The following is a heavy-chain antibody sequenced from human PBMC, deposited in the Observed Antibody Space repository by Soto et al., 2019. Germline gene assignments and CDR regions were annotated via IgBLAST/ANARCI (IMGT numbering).Heavy chain of an antibody. CDR3: AKDLIAGSGVWEAFDM. V-gene: IGHV3-64*04. Sequence: PGGSLRLSCSGSGFTFSRYSLMWFRQAPGKGLEYVSTINSIGDNTWYAGSVRGRFTVSRDNSKNTLYLQMNSLRDEDTAVYYCAKDLIAGSGVWEAFDMWGRGTKVTVSS. CDR2: INSIGDNT. D-gene: IGHD2-8*02. J-gene: IGHJ3*02. CDR1: GFTFSRYS.